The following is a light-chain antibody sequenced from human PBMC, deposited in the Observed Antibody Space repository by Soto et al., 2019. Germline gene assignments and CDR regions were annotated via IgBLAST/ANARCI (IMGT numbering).Light chain of an antibody. V-gene: IGLV1-40*01. J-gene: IGLJ2*01. Sequence: QPVLTQPPSVSGAPGQRVTISCTGSSSNIGAGYDVHWYQQLPGRAPKLLIYDNTNRPSGVPDRFSGSKSGTSASLAITGLQAEDEADYYCQSYDSSLSGSVFGGVTKLTVL. CDR3: QSYDSSLSGSV. CDR1: SSNIGAGYD. CDR2: DNT.